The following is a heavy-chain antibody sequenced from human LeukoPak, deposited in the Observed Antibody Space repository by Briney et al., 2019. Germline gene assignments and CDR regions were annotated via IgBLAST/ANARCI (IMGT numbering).Heavy chain of an antibody. D-gene: IGHD3-9*01. V-gene: IGHV1-18*01. CDR1: GYTFTSYG. CDR2: ISAYNGNT. J-gene: IGHJ4*02. CDR3: ARDTLMDILTPPDY. Sequence: ASVKVSCKASGYTFTSYGIIWVRQAPGQGLEWMGWISAYNGNTNYAQKLQGRVTMTTDTSTSTAYMELRSLRSDDTAVYYCARDTLMDILTPPDYWGQGTLVTVSS.